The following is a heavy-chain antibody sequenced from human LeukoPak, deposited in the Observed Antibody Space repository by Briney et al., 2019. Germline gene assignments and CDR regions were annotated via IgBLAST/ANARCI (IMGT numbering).Heavy chain of an antibody. CDR1: GYTFTSYW. V-gene: IGHV5-10-1*01. D-gene: IGHD5-18*01. CDR2: IDPSDSYT. Sequence: GESLKISCKGSGYTFTSYWISWVRQKPGKGMEWMGRIDPSDSYTNYSPSFQGHVTISADKSISTAYLQWSSLKASDTAIYYCARHRDTIPADYYYGMDVWGQGTTVTVSS. CDR3: ARHRDTIPADYYYGMDV. J-gene: IGHJ6*02.